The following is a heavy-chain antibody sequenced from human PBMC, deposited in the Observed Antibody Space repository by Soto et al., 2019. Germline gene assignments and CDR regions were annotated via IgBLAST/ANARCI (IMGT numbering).Heavy chain of an antibody. D-gene: IGHD3-3*01. V-gene: IGHV2-5*02. CDR2: IYWDDDK. J-gene: IGHJ4*01. CDR3: AHRVLRTVFGLVTTTAIFFDF. Sequence: QITLNESGPTVVRPTETLTLTCRFSGFSLTTSGVGVGWIRQSPGKAPEWLALIYWDDDKRYSASLKSRLTITKDTSKNQVVLTVSDLDPTDTATYYCAHRVLRTVFGLVTTTAIFFDFWGPRTPVAVSS. CDR1: GFSLTTSGVG.